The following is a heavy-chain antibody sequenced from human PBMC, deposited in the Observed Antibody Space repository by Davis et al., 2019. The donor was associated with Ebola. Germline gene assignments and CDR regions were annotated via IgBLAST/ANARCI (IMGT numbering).Heavy chain of an antibody. J-gene: IGHJ4*02. CDR1: GGTFSTYS. Sequence: SVQVSCKVSGGTFSTYSISWVRQAPGQGLEWMGGIIPIFDRTNYAQKFQGRVTITADESTTTAYLDVSSLRSEDTAVYYCARDGSLDSLEFWGQGTLVTVSS. D-gene: IGHD2-2*03. V-gene: IGHV1-69*13. CDR2: IIPIFDRT. CDR3: ARDGSLDSLEF.